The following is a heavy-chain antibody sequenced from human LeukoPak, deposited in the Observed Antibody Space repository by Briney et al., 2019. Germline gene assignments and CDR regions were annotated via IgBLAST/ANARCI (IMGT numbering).Heavy chain of an antibody. CDR1: GFSLSTSAMC. CDR3: ARVISGEGMDV. J-gene: IGHJ6*02. D-gene: IGHD2-21*01. CDR2: IDWDDDE. Sequence: ESGPALVNPTQTLTLTCTFSGFSLSTSAMCVSWSRQPPGKALEWLARIDWDDDEHFSPSLMTRLTISKDTSKNQVVLTMTNMDPVDAATYYCARVISGEGMDVWGQGTTVTVSS. V-gene: IGHV2-70*11.